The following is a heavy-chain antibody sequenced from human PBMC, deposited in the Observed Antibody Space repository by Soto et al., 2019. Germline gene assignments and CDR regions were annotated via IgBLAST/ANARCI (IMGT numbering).Heavy chain of an antibody. V-gene: IGHV3-21*01. CDR3: ARDLRRHYYSYGMDV. CDR1: GFTFSSYS. Sequence: EVQLVESGGGLVKPGGSLRLSCAASGFTFSSYSMNWVRQAPGKGLEWVSSISSSSSYIYYADSVKGRFTISRDNAKNSLYLQMNRLRAEDPAVYYCARDLRRHYYSYGMDVRCQGTTVTLSS. J-gene: IGHJ6*02. CDR2: ISSSSSYI.